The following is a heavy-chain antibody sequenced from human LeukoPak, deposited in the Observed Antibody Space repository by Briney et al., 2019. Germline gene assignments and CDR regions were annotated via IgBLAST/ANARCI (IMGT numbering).Heavy chain of an antibody. Sequence: GGSLRLSCAASGFTFSSCAMTWVRQAPGKGLEWVSAISGSGGSTYYADSVKGRFTISRDNSKNTLFLQMNSLRAEDTAVYYCAKRRGLELLYYYYMDVWGKGTTVTVSS. CDR2: ISGSGGST. D-gene: IGHD1-7*01. CDR1: GFTFSSCA. V-gene: IGHV3-23*01. J-gene: IGHJ6*03. CDR3: AKRRGLELLYYYYMDV.